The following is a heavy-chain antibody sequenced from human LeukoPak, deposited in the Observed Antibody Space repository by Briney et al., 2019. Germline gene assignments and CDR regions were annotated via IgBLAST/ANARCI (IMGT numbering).Heavy chain of an antibody. CDR2: LYHSGST. V-gene: IGHV4-59*08. CDR1: GDPISNSY. D-gene: IGHD4-17*01. J-gene: IGHJ5*02. Sequence: SETLSLTCTVSGDPISNSYWSWIRQPPEKGLEWIGSLYHSGSTYYNPSLKSRVSISVDKSKNQFSLKLSSVTAADTAVYFCARHPPYGDNGLDWLDPWGQGTPVTVSS. CDR3: ARHPPYGDNGLDWLDP.